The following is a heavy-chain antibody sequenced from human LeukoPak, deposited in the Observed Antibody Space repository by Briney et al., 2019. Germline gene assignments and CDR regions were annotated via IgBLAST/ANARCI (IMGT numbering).Heavy chain of an antibody. CDR3: ARVGRLGASVWYLDF. CDR2: INPNSGAT. Sequence: ASVKVSCKASGYTFTGYYIHWVRQAPGQGLEWMGWINPNSGATNYAQKFQGRVTMTRDTSVTTGYMELSRLRSDDTAVYYCARVGRLGASVWYLDFWGRGTLVTVSS. CDR1: GYTFTGYY. D-gene: IGHD1-26*01. V-gene: IGHV1-2*02. J-gene: IGHJ2*01.